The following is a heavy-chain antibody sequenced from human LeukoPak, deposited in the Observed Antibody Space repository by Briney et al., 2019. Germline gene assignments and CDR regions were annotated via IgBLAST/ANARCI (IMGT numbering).Heavy chain of an antibody. V-gene: IGHV1-18*01. J-gene: IGHJ5*02. Sequence: GASVKVSCKASGYTFTSYGISWVRQAPGQGLEWMGWISAYNGNTNYAQKLQGRVTMTTDTSTSTAYMELRSLRSDDTAVYYCARDLDRGYSYGRFDPWGQGTLVTVSS. CDR2: ISAYNGNT. CDR1: GYTFTSYG. D-gene: IGHD5-18*01. CDR3: ARDLDRGYSYGRFDP.